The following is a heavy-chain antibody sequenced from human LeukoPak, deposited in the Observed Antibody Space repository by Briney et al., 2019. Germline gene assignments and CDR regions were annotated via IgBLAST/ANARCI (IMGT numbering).Heavy chain of an antibody. J-gene: IGHJ4*02. Sequence: GGSLRLSCAASGFTFSSYGMSWVRQAPGKGLEWVSAISGSGGSTYYADSVKGRFTISRDNSKNTLYLQMNSLRAEDTAVYYCAKDGRGGSYLDYWGQGTLVTVSS. CDR3: AKDGRGGSYLDY. CDR2: ISGSGGST. D-gene: IGHD1-26*01. CDR1: GFTFSSYG. V-gene: IGHV3-23*01.